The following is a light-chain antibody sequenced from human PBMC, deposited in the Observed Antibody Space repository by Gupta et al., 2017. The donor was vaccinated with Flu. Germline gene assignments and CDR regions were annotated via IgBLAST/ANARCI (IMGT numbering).Light chain of an antibody. CDR2: DES. Sequence: SYVLTQTPSVSVAPGQRARLTCGGDNIRSKSVHWYQQKPGQAPLLVIYDESDRPSGIPERFSGSNSGNTATLTISRVEAGDEADYYCLARDSGSDQRVFGGGTKLTVL. CDR1: NIRSKS. V-gene: IGLV3-21*02. CDR3: LARDSGSDQRV. J-gene: IGLJ3*02.